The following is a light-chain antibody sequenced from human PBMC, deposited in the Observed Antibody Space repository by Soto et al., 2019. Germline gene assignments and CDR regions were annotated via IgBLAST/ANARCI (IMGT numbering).Light chain of an antibody. CDR3: QQYNSYPRT. CDR1: QSISSW. J-gene: IGKJ2*01. CDR2: DAS. V-gene: IGKV1-5*01. Sequence: DIHMTQSPSTLSASVRDRVTITCRASQSISSWLAWYQQKPGKAPKLLIYDASTLESGVPSRFSGSGSGTDFTLTISSLQPDDFASYYCQQYNSYPRTFGQGTKVDIK.